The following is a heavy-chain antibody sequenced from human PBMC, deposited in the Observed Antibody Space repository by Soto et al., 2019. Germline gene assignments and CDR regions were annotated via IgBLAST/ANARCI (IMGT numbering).Heavy chain of an antibody. V-gene: IGHV3-11*03. D-gene: IGHD3-16*01. Sequence: GGSPRTSRSTPGIIFHEFYIRLVRQAPGKGLEWLSYISPSSLYTNYADSVKGRFTISRDNAKNSLFLQMNSLRVEDTAVYYCVRQNWGPDYWGQGTLVTVSS. CDR2: ISPSSLYT. J-gene: IGHJ4*02. CDR3: VRQNWGPDY. CDR1: GIIFHEFY.